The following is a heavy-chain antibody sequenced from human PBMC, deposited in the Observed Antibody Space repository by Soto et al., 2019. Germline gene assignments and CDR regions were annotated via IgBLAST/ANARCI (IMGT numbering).Heavy chain of an antibody. CDR3: ARGMSYNGSYWNYFDY. CDR1: VFSFSSYA. D-gene: IGHD1-26*01. J-gene: IGHJ4*02. V-gene: IGHV3-30-3*01. CDR2: ISYAGSNK. Sequence: QVQLVESGRGVVQPGRSLRLSCAASVFSFSSYAFHWVRQAPGKGLAWVAVISYAGSNKYYADSVKGRFTISRDNSKNTVYLQMSSLRAEDTAVYYCARGMSYNGSYWNYFDYWGQGTLVTVSS.